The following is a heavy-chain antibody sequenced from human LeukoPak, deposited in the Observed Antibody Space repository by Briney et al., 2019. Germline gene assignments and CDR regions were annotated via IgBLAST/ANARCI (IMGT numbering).Heavy chain of an antibody. D-gene: IGHD3-9*01. CDR3: AGEYLGYFDWYNADDAFDI. Sequence: GGPLRLSCAASGFTFSSYWMHWVPQAPGKGLVWVSRINGDGSSTTYADSVKGRFTISRDNAKNTLYLQMNSLRAEDTAVYYCAGEYLGYFDWYNADDAFDIWGQGTMVTVSS. CDR1: GFTFSSYW. V-gene: IGHV3-74*01. CDR2: INGDGSST. J-gene: IGHJ3*02.